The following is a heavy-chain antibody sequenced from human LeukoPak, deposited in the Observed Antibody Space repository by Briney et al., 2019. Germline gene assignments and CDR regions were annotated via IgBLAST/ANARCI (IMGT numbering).Heavy chain of an antibody. Sequence: ASVKVSCKASGYTFTSYGISWVRQAPGQGLEWMGWISAYNGNTNYAQKLQGRVTMTTDTSTSTAYMELRSLRSDDTAVYYCARVPYYDCSGYYFDYWGQGTLVTVSS. D-gene: IGHD3-22*01. J-gene: IGHJ4*02. CDR2: ISAYNGNT. CDR3: ARVPYYDCSGYYFDY. V-gene: IGHV1-18*01. CDR1: GYTFTSYG.